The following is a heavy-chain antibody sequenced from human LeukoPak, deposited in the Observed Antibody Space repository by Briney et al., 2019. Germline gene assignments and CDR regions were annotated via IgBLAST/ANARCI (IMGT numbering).Heavy chain of an antibody. CDR1: GFTICGFA. CDR3: AREEDYPYFDN. CDR2: IGSSSSYI. V-gene: IGHV3-21*01. J-gene: IGHJ4*02. Sequence: GGSLRLSCAASGFTICGFAMTWVRQAPGKGLEWVSSIGSSSSYIYYGDSVQGRFTISRDNAKNSLFLQMNSLRAEDTAVYYCAREEDYPYFDNWGQGTLVTVSS. D-gene: IGHD3-16*01.